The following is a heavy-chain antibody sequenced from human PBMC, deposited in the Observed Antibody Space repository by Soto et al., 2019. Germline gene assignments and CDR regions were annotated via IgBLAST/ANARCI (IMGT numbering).Heavy chain of an antibody. J-gene: IGHJ6*02. D-gene: IGHD3-3*01. Sequence: SETLSLTCTVSGGSISSGDYYWSWIRQPPGKGLEWIGYVYYSGSTSYNPSLRSPIPISVDTSKNQFSLKLSSVTAADTAVYYCARTFTLFGVYYGMDVWGQGTTVTLSS. CDR3: ARTFTLFGVYYGMDV. CDR1: GGSISSGDYY. CDR2: VYYSGST. V-gene: IGHV4-30-4*08.